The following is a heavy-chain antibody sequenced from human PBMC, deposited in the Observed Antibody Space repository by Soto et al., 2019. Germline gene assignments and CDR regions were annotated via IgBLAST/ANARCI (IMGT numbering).Heavy chain of an antibody. CDR1: GFTFSSYA. CDR2: ISGSGGST. D-gene: IGHD2-15*01. Sequence: PGGSLRLSCAASGFTFSSYAMSWVRQAPGKGLEWVSAISGSGGSTYYADSVKGRFTISRDNSKNTLYLQMNSLRAEDTAIYYCAKAYRGYCSGGSCLGHAFDIWGQGTMVTVS. J-gene: IGHJ3*02. CDR3: AKAYRGYCSGGSCLGHAFDI. V-gene: IGHV3-23*01.